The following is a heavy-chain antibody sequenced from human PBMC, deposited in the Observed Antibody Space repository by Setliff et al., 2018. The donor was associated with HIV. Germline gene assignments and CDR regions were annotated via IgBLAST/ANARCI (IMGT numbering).Heavy chain of an antibody. Sequence: PSETLSLTCAVSSYSISSGYYWGWIRQPPGKGLEWIGNIYHSGSTNSNPSLKSRVTISADTSKNQFSLKLGSVTAADTAMYYCAREHCSGGSCNGFDIWGQGTMVTVSS. J-gene: IGHJ3*02. D-gene: IGHD2-15*01. V-gene: IGHV4-38-2*01. CDR3: AREHCSGGSCNGFDI. CDR1: SYSISSGYY. CDR2: IYHSGST.